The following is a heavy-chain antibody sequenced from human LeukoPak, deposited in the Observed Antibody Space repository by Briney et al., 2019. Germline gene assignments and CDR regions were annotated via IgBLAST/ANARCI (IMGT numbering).Heavy chain of an antibody. CDR1: GGSISSSSYY. V-gene: IGHV4-39*01. J-gene: IGHJ6*03. Sequence: SETLSLTCTVSGGSISSSSYYWGWIRQPPGKGLEWIGSIYYSGSTYYNPSLKSRVTISVDTSKNQFSLKLSSVTAADTAVYYCARRNSSSWYRYYYYYYYMDVWGKGTTVTVSS. CDR2: IYYSGST. D-gene: IGHD6-13*01. CDR3: ARRNSSSWYRYYYYYYYMDV.